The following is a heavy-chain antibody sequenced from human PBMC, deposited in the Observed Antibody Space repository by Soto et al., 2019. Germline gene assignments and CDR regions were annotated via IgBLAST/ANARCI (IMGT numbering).Heavy chain of an antibody. Sequence: EVQVLESGGGLAQPGRSLRLSCAVSGLSFSSYAMTWVRQSPGKGLEWVSSISRSGNSTYSADSVRGRFTISRDNSKNTLYLQMNSLRAEDTAVYYCAKDAKILDWLPTSYYFDFWGQGTLVTV. J-gene: IGHJ4*02. CDR2: ISRSGNST. V-gene: IGHV3-23*01. CDR1: GLSFSSYA. D-gene: IGHD3-9*01. CDR3: AKDAKILDWLPTSYYFDF.